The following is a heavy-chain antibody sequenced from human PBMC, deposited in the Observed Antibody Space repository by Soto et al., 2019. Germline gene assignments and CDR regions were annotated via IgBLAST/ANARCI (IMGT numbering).Heavy chain of an antibody. CDR2: INTYNGNI. V-gene: IGHV1-18*01. CDR3: ARERGAYMYFDY. CDR1: GYMFASYG. D-gene: IGHD3-10*01. Sequence: QVQLVQSGAEVKKPGASVKVSCKVSGYMFASYGISWARQAPGQGLEWMGWINTYNGNINYAQKFQGRVTMTTDTSTSTAYMELRGLGSDDTALYYCARERGAYMYFDYWGQGTLVTVSS. J-gene: IGHJ4*02.